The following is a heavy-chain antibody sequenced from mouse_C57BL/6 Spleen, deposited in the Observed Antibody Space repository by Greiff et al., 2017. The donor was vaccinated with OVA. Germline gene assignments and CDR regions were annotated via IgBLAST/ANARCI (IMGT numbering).Heavy chain of an antibody. Sequence: VQLQQSGAELVKPGASVKLSCTASGYTFTEYTIHWVKQRSGQGLEWIGWFYPGSGSIKYNEKFKDKATLTADKSSSTVYMELSRLTSEDSAGYFCARHEDGIYYGYDVSAMDYWGQGTSVTVSS. CDR3: ARHEDGIYYGYDVSAMDY. J-gene: IGHJ4*01. CDR2: FYPGSGSI. D-gene: IGHD2-2*01. V-gene: IGHV1-62-2*01. CDR1: GYTFTEYT.